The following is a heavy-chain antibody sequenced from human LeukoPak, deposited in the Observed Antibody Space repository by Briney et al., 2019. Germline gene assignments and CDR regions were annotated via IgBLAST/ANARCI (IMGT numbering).Heavy chain of an antibody. J-gene: IGHJ4*02. CDR2: INSGSSTM. Sequence: GGSLRLSCAASGFTFSSYSMNWVRQAPGKGLEWVSYINSGSSTMFYADSVKGRFTISRDNAKNSLYLQMNSPRAEDTAVYYCATMGIAAGYWGQGTLVTVSS. D-gene: IGHD6-25*01. CDR3: ATMGIAAGY. CDR1: GFTFSSYS. V-gene: IGHV3-48*04.